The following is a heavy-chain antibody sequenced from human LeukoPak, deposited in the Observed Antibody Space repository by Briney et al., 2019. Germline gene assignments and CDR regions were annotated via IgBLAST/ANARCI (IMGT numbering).Heavy chain of an antibody. Sequence: GASVKVSCKASGYTFTSYDINWVRQATGLGLEWMGWMNPNSGNTGYAQKFQGRVTMTRNTSISTAYMELSSLRSEDTAVYYCARFTVTMYELKTSFDYWGQGTLVTVSS. CDR3: ARFTVTMYELKTSFDY. D-gene: IGHD4-17*01. J-gene: IGHJ4*02. CDR1: GYTFTSYD. CDR2: MNPNSGNT. V-gene: IGHV1-8*01.